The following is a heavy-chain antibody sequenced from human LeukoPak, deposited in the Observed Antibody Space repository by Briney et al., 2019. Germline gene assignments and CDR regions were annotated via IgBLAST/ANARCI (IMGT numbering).Heavy chain of an antibody. CDR1: GYTFTSYA. CDR2: INAGNGNT. Sequence: ASVKVSCKASGYTFTSYAMHWVRQAPGQRLEWMGWINAGNGNTKYSQKFRGRVTITRDTSASTAYMELSSLRSEDTAVNYCASGYYDFWSGYIGGYYYGMDVWGQGTTVTVSS. D-gene: IGHD3-3*01. CDR3: ASGYYDFWSGYIGGYYYGMDV. J-gene: IGHJ6*02. V-gene: IGHV1-3*01.